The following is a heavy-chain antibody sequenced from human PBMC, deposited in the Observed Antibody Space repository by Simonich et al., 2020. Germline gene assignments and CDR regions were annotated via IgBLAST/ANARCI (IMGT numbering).Heavy chain of an antibody. Sequence: QVQLQESGPGLVKPSETLSLTCTDSGGSISSYYWSWIRQPPGKGLEWIGYIYYSGRTNVNPSRKSRVTISVDTSKTQFSLKLSSVTAADTAVYYCARGGLYFDYWGQGTLVTVSS. CDR3: ARGGLYFDY. D-gene: IGHD2-15*01. V-gene: IGHV4-59*01. J-gene: IGHJ4*02. CDR1: GGSISSYY. CDR2: IYYSGRT.